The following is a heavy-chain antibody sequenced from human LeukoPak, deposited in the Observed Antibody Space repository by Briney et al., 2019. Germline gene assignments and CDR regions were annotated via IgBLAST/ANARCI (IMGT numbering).Heavy chain of an antibody. Sequence: PSETQSLVCTVSGGSVRRYYWSWIRQPPGKGLDWIGYVYYSGGGNYNPSLKSRVTISVDTSKNQFSLRLTSVTAADTAVYYCERYADDWCPPGGRGALVTVSS. CDR1: GGSVRRYY. V-gene: IGHV4-59*08. CDR3: ERYADDWCPP. J-gene: IGHJ4*02. D-gene: IGHD2-8*02. CDR2: VYYSGGG.